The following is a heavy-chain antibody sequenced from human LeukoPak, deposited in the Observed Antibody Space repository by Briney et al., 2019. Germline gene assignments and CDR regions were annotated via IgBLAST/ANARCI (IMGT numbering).Heavy chain of an antibody. CDR1: GFTFSAYA. D-gene: IGHD3-22*01. V-gene: IGHV3-23*01. Sequence: GGSLRLSCAASGFTFSAYAMSWVRQAPGKGLEWVSAISGSGGSTYYADSVKGRFTISRDNSKNTLYLQMNSLRAEDTAVYYCAKDRRYYDSSGYYGAFDIWGQGTMVTVSS. J-gene: IGHJ3*02. CDR2: ISGSGGST. CDR3: AKDRRYYDSSGYYGAFDI.